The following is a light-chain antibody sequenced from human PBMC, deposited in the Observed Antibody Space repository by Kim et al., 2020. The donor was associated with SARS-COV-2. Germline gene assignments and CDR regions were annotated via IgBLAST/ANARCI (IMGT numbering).Light chain of an antibody. CDR2: EVN. V-gene: IGLV2-23*02. CDR3: CSYATSITFV. Sequence: QSALTQPAPVSGSPGQSITISCTGTSSDIGAYNHVSWYQQHPGKAPKLMVFEVNKRPSGVSNRFSGSKSGNTASLTVSGLQAEDEADYYCCSYATSITFVFGTGTKVTVL. J-gene: IGLJ1*01. CDR1: SSDIGAYNH.